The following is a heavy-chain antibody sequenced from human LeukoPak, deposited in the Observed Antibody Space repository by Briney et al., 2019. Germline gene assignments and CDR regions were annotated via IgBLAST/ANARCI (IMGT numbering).Heavy chain of an antibody. V-gene: IGHV1-46*01. CDR3: ARVNSSSWYIGNYFDY. CDR1: GYTFTSYY. CDR2: INPSGGST. D-gene: IGHD6-13*01. J-gene: IGHJ4*02. Sequence: ASVKVSCKASGYTFTSYYMHWVRQAPGQGLEWMGIINPSGGSTSYAQKFQGRVTMTRDTSTSTVYMELSSLRSEDTAVYHCARVNSSSWYIGNYFDYWGQGTLVTVSS.